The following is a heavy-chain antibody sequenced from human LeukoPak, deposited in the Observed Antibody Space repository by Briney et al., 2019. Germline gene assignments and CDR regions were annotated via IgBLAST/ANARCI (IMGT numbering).Heavy chain of an antibody. CDR1: GFTFSSYA. V-gene: IGHV3-30-3*01. J-gene: IGHJ6*02. CDR3: ARTRSGIVVEEQLVLDYYYYYGMDV. CDR2: ISYDGSKK. D-gene: IGHD6-13*01. Sequence: GRSLRLSCAASGFTFSSYAMHWVRQAPGKGLEWVAVISYDGSKKYYADSVKGRFTISRDNSKNTLYLQMNSLRAEDTAVYYCARTRSGIVVEEQLVLDYYYYYGMDVWGQGTTVTVSS.